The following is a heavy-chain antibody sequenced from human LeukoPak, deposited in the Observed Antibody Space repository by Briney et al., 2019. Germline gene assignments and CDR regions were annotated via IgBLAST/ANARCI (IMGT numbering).Heavy chain of an antibody. CDR2: IKQDGSDK. J-gene: IGHJ4*02. CDR3: ARDSAAHGGY. D-gene: IGHD6-25*01. CDR1: EFNFRNYW. Sequence: PGGSLRLSCVVSEFNFRNYWMSWVRQTPGKGLEWVANIKQDGSDKYYVDSVKGRFIISRDNAENSLYLQMNSLRDEDTAVYYCARDSAAHGGYWGQGTPVIVSS. V-gene: IGHV3-7*03.